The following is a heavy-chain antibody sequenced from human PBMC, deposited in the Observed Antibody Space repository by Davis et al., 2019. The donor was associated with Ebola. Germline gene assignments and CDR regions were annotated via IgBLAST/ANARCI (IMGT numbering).Heavy chain of an antibody. CDR1: GLTFSNAW. D-gene: IGHD3-3*01. CDR3: ARDSGFWGGYQFDY. V-gene: IGHV4-38-2*02. J-gene: IGHJ4*02. Sequence: GSLRLSCAASGLTFSNAWMSWVRQAPGKGLEWIGSIYHSGSTYYNPSLKSRVTISLDTSQNQFSLKLSSVTAADTAVYYCARDSGFWGGYQFDYWGQGTLVIVSS. CDR2: IYHSGST.